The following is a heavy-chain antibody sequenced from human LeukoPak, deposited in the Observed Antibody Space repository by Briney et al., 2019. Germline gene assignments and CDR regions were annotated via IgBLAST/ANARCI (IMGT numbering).Heavy chain of an antibody. Sequence: GGSLRLSCAASGFTFDDYAMHWVRQAPGKGLEWVSGISWNSGSKGYADSVKGRFTISRDNAKNSLYLQMNGLRAEDTALYYCARDRGYYYTSGSYTGCWGQGTLVTVSS. D-gene: IGHD3-10*01. CDR1: GFTFDDYA. CDR3: ARDRGYYYTSGSYTGC. CDR2: ISWNSGSK. J-gene: IGHJ4*02. V-gene: IGHV3-9*01.